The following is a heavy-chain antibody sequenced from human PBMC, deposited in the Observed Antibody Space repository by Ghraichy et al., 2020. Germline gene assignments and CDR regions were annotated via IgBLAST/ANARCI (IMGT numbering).Heavy chain of an antibody. D-gene: IGHD1-1*01. CDR1: GGSISDTRYY. V-gene: IGHV4-39*07. CDR3: ATVPVQGYNNRTFLDYFDY. Sequence: SETLSLTCSVSGGSISDTRYYWVWIRQPPGKGLEWIGSIDYSGNTYYSPSLRGRVTISVDTSRNHFSLKVTSVSAADTAVYYCATVPVQGYNNRTFLDYFDYWGQGTLVTVSS. J-gene: IGHJ4*02. CDR2: IDYSGNT.